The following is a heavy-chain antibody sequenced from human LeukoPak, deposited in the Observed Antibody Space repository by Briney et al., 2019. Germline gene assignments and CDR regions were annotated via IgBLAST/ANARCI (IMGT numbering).Heavy chain of an antibody. CDR3: SRESGPFCPFGY. J-gene: IGHJ4*02. CDR2: ISLAGQT. CDR1: GGSISSGHW. D-gene: IGHD1-26*01. Sequence: SGTLSLTCAVSGGSISSGHWWSWVRQPPGQGLEWIGEISLAGQTNYNPSLNGRVTMSLDKSSNQLSLHLTSVTAAHTATYYCSRESGPFCPFGYWGQGTLVIVSS. V-gene: IGHV4-4*02.